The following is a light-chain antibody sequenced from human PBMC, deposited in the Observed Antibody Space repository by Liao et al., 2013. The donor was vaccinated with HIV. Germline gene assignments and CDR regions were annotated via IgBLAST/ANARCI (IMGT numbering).Light chain of an antibody. V-gene: IGLV3-1*01. Sequence: SYELTQPPSVSVSPGQTASITCSGDKLGHKYASWYQQRPGQSPVLLIYQDTQRPSGIPERFSGSSSGNTATLAISRVEAGDEADYYCQVWDSSGDHAVFGGGTKLTVL. J-gene: IGLJ3*02. CDR3: QVWDSSGDHAV. CDR1: KLGHKY. CDR2: QDT.